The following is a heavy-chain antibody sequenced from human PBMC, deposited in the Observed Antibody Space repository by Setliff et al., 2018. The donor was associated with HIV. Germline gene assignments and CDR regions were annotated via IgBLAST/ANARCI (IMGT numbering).Heavy chain of an antibody. J-gene: IGHJ4*02. CDR1: GDTLSIHP. V-gene: IGHV1-46*01. CDR2: MYTSGGGA. CDR3: ARVEGATATLTD. Sequence: ASVKVSCKASGDTLSIHPISWVRQAPGQGLEWVGLMYTSGGGAKYAQKFQGRVTMTRDTSTRTVYMELSSLRSEDTAVYYCARVEGATATLTDWGQGTLVTVSS. D-gene: IGHD1-26*01.